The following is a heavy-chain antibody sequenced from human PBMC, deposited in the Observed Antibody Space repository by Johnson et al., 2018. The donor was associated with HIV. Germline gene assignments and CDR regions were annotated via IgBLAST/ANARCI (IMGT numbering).Heavy chain of an antibody. J-gene: IGHJ3*02. Sequence: QVQLVESGGGVVQPGRSLRLSCAASGFTFSSYAMHWVRQAPGKGLEWVAFIRYDGSNKYYADSVKGRFTISRDNSKNTLYLQMNSLRTEDTAVYYCTRVSNWGVNYEDVFDIWGQGTMVIVS. CDR2: IRYDGSNK. CDR3: TRVSNWGVNYEDVFDI. D-gene: IGHD7-27*01. V-gene: IGHV3-30*02. CDR1: GFTFSSYA.